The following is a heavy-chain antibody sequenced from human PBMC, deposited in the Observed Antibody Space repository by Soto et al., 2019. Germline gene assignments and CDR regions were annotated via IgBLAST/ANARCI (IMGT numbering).Heavy chain of an antibody. Sequence: ASVKVSCKASGYTFTSYDINWVRQATGQGLEWMGWMNPNSGNTGYAQKFQGRVTMTRNTSISTAYMELSSLRSEDTAVYYCARGIRFLEWLLGSPWGQGTLVTVSS. CDR3: ARGIRFLEWLLGSP. CDR2: MNPNSGNT. CDR1: GYTFTSYD. J-gene: IGHJ4*02. V-gene: IGHV1-8*01. D-gene: IGHD3-3*01.